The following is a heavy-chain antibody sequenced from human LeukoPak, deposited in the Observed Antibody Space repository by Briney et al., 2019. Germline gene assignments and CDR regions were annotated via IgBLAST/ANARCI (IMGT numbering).Heavy chain of an antibody. J-gene: IGHJ4*02. CDR1: GFTFSSYS. CDR2: IYYSGST. Sequence: GSLRLSCAASGFTFSSYSMNWIRQPPGKGLEWIGSIYYSGSTYYDPSLKSRVTISVDTSKNQFSLKLSSVTAADTAVYYCATHYGDYVIWYYFDYWGQGTLVTVSS. D-gene: IGHD4-17*01. CDR3: ATHYGDYVIWYYFDY. V-gene: IGHV4-59*05.